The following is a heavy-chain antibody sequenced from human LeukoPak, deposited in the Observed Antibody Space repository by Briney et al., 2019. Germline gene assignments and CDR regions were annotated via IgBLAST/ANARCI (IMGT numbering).Heavy chain of an antibody. V-gene: IGHV4-61*08. Sequence: SQTLSLTCTVSGGSISSGDYYWSWIRQPPGKGLEWIGYIYYSGSTNYNPSLKSRVTISVDTSKNQFSLKLSSVTAADTAVYYCARARGITIFGVVRYYFDYWGQGTLVTVSS. CDR1: GGSISSGDYY. J-gene: IGHJ4*02. CDR3: ARARGITIFGVVRYYFDY. CDR2: IYYSGST. D-gene: IGHD3-3*01.